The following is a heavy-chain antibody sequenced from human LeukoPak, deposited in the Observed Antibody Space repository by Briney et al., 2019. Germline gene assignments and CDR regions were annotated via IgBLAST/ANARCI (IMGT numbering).Heavy chain of an antibody. CDR1: GGSISSYY. V-gene: IGHV4-59*12. D-gene: IGHD6-19*01. Sequence: SETLSLTCTVSGGSISSYYWSWIRQPPGKGLEWIGYIYYSGSTNYNPSLKSRVTISVDTSKNQFSLKLSSVTAADTAVYYCARGRDSSGWYADFDYWGQGTLVTVSS. CDR2: IYYSGST. J-gene: IGHJ4*02. CDR3: ARGRDSSGWYADFDY.